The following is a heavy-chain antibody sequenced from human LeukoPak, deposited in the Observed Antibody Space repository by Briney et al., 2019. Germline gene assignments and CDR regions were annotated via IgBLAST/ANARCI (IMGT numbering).Heavy chain of an antibody. CDR3: AKAIGRGGRVDY. D-gene: IGHD4-23*01. CDR2: ISWNSGSI. J-gene: IGHJ4*02. V-gene: IGHV3-9*01. Sequence: GRSLRLSCAASGFTFDDYAMHGVPQAPGKGLEWVSGISWNSGSIGYADSVKGRFTISRDNAKNSMYLQMNSLRAEDTALSYCAKAIGRGGRVDYWGRGTLVTVSS. CDR1: GFTFDDYA.